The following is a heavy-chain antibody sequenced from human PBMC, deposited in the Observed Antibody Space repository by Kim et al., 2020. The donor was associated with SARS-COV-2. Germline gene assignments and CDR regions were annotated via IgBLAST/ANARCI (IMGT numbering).Heavy chain of an antibody. V-gene: IGHV1-3*01. D-gene: IGHD3-10*01. CDR3: ARGSRGVFS. Sequence: ASVKVSCKASGYTFSSYAIHWLRQAPGQGFEWMLWINGRNGDTKYSQNFQGRVTITSDTSASTAYMELSSLRFEDTAIYYCARGSRGVFSWGQGTVVTVSS. CDR1: GYTFSSYA. CDR2: INGRNGDT. J-gene: IGHJ5*02.